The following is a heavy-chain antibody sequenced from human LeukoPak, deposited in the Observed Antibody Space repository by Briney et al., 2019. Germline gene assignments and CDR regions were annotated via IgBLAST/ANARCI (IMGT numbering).Heavy chain of an antibody. Sequence: ASVKVSCKASGYTFTGFYVHWVRQAPGQGLEWMGRINPKSGGTKYAQKFQGRVTMTRDTSNSTAYMELSRPTSDDTAVYYCAIVVNQKDAFDIWGQGTMVTVSS. D-gene: IGHD3-22*01. CDR3: AIVVNQKDAFDI. CDR1: GYTFTGFY. J-gene: IGHJ3*02. V-gene: IGHV1-2*06. CDR2: INPKSGGT.